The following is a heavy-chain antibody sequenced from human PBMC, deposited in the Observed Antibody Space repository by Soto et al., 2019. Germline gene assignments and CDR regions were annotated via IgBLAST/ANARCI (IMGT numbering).Heavy chain of an antibody. V-gene: IGHV3-21*01. CDR3: AGGGCDVWSGYYTARFDY. D-gene: IGHD3-3*01. CDR2: ISSSSSYI. Sequence: GGSLRLSCAASGFTFSSYSMNWVRQAPGKGLEWVSSISSSSSYIYYADSVKGRFTISRDNAKNSLYLQMNSLRAEDTAVYYCAGGGCDVWSGYYTARFDYWGQGTLVTVSS. CDR1: GFTFSSYS. J-gene: IGHJ4*02.